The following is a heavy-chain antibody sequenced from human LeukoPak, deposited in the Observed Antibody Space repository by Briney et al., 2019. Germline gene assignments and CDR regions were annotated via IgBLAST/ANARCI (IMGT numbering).Heavy chain of an antibody. CDR3: ARGRIVGSSWHDSSGYDY. J-gene: IGHJ4*02. V-gene: IGHV1-2*04. Sequence: GASVKVSCEASGYTFTGYYMHWVRQAPGQGLEWMGWINPNSGGTNYAQKFQGWVTMTRDTSISTAYMELSRLRSDDTAVYYCARGRIVGSSWHDSSGYDYWGQGTLVTVSS. CDR2: INPNSGGT. D-gene: IGHD3-22*01. CDR1: GYTFTGYY.